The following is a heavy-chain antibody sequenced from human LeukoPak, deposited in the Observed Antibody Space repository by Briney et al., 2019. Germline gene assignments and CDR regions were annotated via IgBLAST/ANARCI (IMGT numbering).Heavy chain of an antibody. CDR3: ARGALRYSDY. D-gene: IGHD3-9*01. Sequence: GGSLRLSCAASGFTFSSYTMNWVRQAPGKGLGWVSSISSSSSAIYYAASVKGRFTISRDNAKNPLHLQMNSLRDEDTAVYYCARGALRYSDYWGQGTLVTVSS. CDR1: GFTFSSYT. J-gene: IGHJ4*02. CDR2: ISSSSSAI. V-gene: IGHV3-48*02.